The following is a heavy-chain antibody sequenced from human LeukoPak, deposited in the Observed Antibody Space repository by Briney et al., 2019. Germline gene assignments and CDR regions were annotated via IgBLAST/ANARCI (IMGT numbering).Heavy chain of an antibody. Sequence: GGSLRLSCAASGFTFSSYAMSWVRQAPGKGLEWVSAISGSGSSTYYADSVKGRFTISRDNSKTTLYLQMNSLRAEDTAVYYCAKDNIVVVVAATLDYWGQGTLVTVSS. V-gene: IGHV3-23*01. D-gene: IGHD2-15*01. CDR2: ISGSGSST. CDR3: AKDNIVVVVAATLDY. CDR1: GFTFSSYA. J-gene: IGHJ4*02.